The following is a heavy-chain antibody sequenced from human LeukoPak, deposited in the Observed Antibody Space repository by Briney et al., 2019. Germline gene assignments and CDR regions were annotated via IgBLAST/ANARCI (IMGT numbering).Heavy chain of an antibody. V-gene: IGHV4-34*01. CDR2: INHSGST. CDR3: ARVFYYYDSSGYYYDDY. J-gene: IGHJ4*02. D-gene: IGHD3-22*01. Sequence: SETLSLTCAVYGGSFSGYYWSWIRQPPGKGLEWIAEINHSGSTNYNPSLKSRVTISVDTSKNQFSLKLSSVTAADTAVYYCARVFYYYDSSGYYYDDYWGQGTLVTVSS. CDR1: GGSFSGYY.